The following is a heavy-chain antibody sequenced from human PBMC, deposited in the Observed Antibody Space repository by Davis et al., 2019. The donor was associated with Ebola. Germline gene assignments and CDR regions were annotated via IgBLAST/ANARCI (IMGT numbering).Heavy chain of an antibody. J-gene: IGHJ5*02. CDR2: INPNSGGT. V-gene: IGHV1-2*04. CDR3: ARGELELRLGWFDP. CDR1: GYTFTGYY. D-gene: IGHD1-7*01. Sequence: ASVKVSCKASGYTFTGYYMHWVRQAPGQGLEWMGWINPNSGGTNYAQKFQGWVTMTRDTSISTAYMELSRLRSEDTAVYYCARGELELRLGWFDPWGQGTLVTVSS.